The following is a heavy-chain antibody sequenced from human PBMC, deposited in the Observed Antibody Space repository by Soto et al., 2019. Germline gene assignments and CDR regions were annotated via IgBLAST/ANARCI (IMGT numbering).Heavy chain of an antibody. J-gene: IGHJ5*02. CDR3: AKDQRDTYYDFWSGYYTPLENTKKIRSNWFDP. CDR2: ISGSGGST. Sequence: AGGSLRLSCAASGFTFSSYAMSWVRQAPGKGLEWVSAISGSGGSTYYADSVKGRFTISRDNSKNTLYLQMNSLRAEDTAVYYCAKDQRDTYYDFWSGYYTPLENTKKIRSNWFDPRGQGTLVTVSS. CDR1: GFTFSSYA. D-gene: IGHD3-3*01. V-gene: IGHV3-23*01.